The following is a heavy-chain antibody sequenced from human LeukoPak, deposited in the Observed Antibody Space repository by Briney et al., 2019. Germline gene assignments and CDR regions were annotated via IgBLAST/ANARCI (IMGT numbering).Heavy chain of an antibody. J-gene: IGHJ6*02. D-gene: IGHD6-19*01. V-gene: IGHV4-34*01. Sequence: PSETLSLTCAVYGVSFSGYYWSWIRQPPGKGLEWIGEINHSGSTNYNPSLKSRVTISVDTSKNQFSLKLSSVTAADTAVYYCARAAVAGYPPGNYYYYYGMDVWGQGTTVTVSS. CDR2: INHSGST. CDR3: ARAAVAGYPPGNYYYYYGMDV. CDR1: GVSFSGYY.